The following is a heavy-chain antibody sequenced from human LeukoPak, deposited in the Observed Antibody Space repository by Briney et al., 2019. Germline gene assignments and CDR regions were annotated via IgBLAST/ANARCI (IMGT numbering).Heavy chain of an antibody. CDR3: ARDLLLDNWNLFDY. V-gene: IGHV4-39*07. CDR1: GGSIVDSRYY. Sequence: SETLSLTCTVSGGSIVDSRYYWGWIRQPPGKGLEWIGGIYYEGITQYNPSLKSRVTMSVDTSKNQFSLKLSSVTAADTAVYYCARDLLLDNWNLFDYWGQGTLVTVSS. D-gene: IGHD1-20*01. J-gene: IGHJ4*02. CDR2: IYYEGIT.